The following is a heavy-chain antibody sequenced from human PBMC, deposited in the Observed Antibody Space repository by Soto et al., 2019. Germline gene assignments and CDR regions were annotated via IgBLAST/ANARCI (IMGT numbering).Heavy chain of an antibody. CDR2: ISFDGRDE. CDR3: TRVSGTHRYYLDY. CDR1: GFTFNSYA. V-gene: IGHV3-30*04. J-gene: IGHJ4*02. Sequence: GGSLSLSCAASGFTFNSYAMHWVRQAPGKGLESVAVISFDGRDEFYTDSVKGRFTISRDNSKSTLFLQMNSLRAEDTSVYYCTRVSGTHRYYLDYWGRGTLVTVSS.